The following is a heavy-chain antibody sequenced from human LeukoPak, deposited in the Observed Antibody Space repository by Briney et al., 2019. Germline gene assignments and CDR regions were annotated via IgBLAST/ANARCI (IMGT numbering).Heavy chain of an antibody. CDR3: AKDHRYSSGWYDY. J-gene: IGHJ4*02. CDR1: GFTFSSYA. Sequence: GGSLRLSCAASGFTFSSYAMSWVRQAPGKGLEWVSAISGSGGSTYYGDSVKGRFTISRDNSKNTLYLQMNSLRAEDTAVYYCAKDHRYSSGWYDYWGQGTLVTVSS. D-gene: IGHD6-19*01. V-gene: IGHV3-23*01. CDR2: ISGSGGST.